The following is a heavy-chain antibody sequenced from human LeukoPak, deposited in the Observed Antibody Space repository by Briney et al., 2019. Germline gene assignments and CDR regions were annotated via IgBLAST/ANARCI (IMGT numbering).Heavy chain of an antibody. CDR1: GFTSSTCW. V-gene: IGHV3-7*03. Sequence: GGSLRLSCAASGFTSSTCWMSWVRQAPGKGLEWVANIRQDGSEKYYVDSVKGRFTISRDNADNSLYLQMNSLKPEDTAVYYCARSYNVLTAFDYWGQGTLVTVSS. CDR3: ARSYNVLTAFDY. D-gene: IGHD3-9*01. CDR2: IRQDGSEK. J-gene: IGHJ4*02.